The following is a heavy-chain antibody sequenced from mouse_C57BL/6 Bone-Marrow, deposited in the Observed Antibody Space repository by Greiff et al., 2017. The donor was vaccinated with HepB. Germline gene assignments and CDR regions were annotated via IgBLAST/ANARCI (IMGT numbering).Heavy chain of an antibody. V-gene: IGHV7-3*01. J-gene: IGHJ4*01. Sequence: EVQVVESGGGLVQPGGSLSLPCAASGFTFTDYYMSWVRQPPGKALEWLGFIRNKANGYTTEYSASVKGRFTISRDNSQSILYLQMNALRAEDSATYYCARYYYAMDYWGQGTSVTVSS. CDR3: ARYYYAMDY. CDR2: IRNKANGYTT. CDR1: GFTFTDYY.